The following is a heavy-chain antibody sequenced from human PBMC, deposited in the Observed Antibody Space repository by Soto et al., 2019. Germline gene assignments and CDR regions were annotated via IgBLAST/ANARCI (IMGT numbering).Heavy chain of an antibody. Sequence: AESLKISCQGSGYSFTSYWTSWVRQMPGKGLEWMGRIDPSDSYTNYSPSFQGHVTISADKSISTAYLQWSRLKASDTAMYYCARQRATQYYYFYYGMDVWGQGTTVTVSS. CDR3: ARQRATQYYYFYYGMDV. CDR1: GYSFTSYW. CDR2: IDPSDSYT. J-gene: IGHJ6*02. D-gene: IGHD2-15*01. V-gene: IGHV5-10-1*01.